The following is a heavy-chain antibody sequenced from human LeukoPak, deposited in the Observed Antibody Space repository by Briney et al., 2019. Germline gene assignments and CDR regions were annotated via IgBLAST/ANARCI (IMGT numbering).Heavy chain of an antibody. V-gene: IGHV3-74*01. CDR1: GFTITSWS. CDR3: ARGVRGSYGTDL. CDR2: INPAGSST. J-gene: IGHJ5*02. D-gene: IGHD1-26*01. Sequence: GGSLRLTCAASGFTITSWSMNWVRQAPGQGLVWVSRINPAGSSTNYADSVKGRFTISRDNAMNTLYLHLNSLRAEDTAVYYCARGVRGSYGTDLWGQGTLVTVSS.